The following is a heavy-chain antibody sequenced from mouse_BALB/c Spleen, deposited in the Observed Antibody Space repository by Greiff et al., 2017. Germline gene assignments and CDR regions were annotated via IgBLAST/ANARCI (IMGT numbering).Heavy chain of an antibody. V-gene: IGHV1-54*01. CDR3: ARGGYGSSYCV. J-gene: IGHJ1*01. CDR1: GYAFTNYL. Sequence: QVQLQQSGAELVRPGTSVKVSCKASGYAFTNYLIEWVKQRPGQGLEWIGVINPGSGGTNYNEKFKGKATLTADKSSSTAYMQLSSLTSDDSAVYFCARGGYGSSYCVWGAGTTVTVSS. D-gene: IGHD1-1*01. CDR2: INPGSGGT.